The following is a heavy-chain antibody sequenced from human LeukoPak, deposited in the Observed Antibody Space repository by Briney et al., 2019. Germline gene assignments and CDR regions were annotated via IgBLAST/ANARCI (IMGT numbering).Heavy chain of an antibody. Sequence: GGSLRLSCAASGFTFGSYSMNWVRQAPGKGLEWVAYITSRSGTMFYADSVKGRFTISRDNAKNSRYLQMNSLRAEDTAVYYCARDREGYGDYMSYFDYWGQGTLVTVSS. CDR1: GFTFGSYS. CDR3: ARDREGYGDYMSYFDY. J-gene: IGHJ4*02. D-gene: IGHD4-17*01. V-gene: IGHV3-48*04. CDR2: ITSRSGTM.